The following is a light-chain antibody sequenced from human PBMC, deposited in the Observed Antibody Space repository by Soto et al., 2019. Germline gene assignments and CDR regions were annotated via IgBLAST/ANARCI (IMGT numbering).Light chain of an antibody. J-gene: IGLJ1*01. Sequence: QLVLTQPPSVSGAPGQRVTISCTGSSSNIGAGYEVHWYQQLPGTAPKLLIYGNTNRPSGVPDRFSGSKSGTSASLAITGLQAEDEADYHCQSYDSSLSGYVFGTGTQLTVL. CDR2: GNT. CDR1: SSNIGAGYE. CDR3: QSYDSSLSGYV. V-gene: IGLV1-40*01.